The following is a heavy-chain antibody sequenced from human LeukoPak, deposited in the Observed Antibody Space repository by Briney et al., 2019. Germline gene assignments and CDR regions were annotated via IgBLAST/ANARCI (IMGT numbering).Heavy chain of an antibody. V-gene: IGHV4-39*01. Sequence: SETLSLTCTVSGGSISSRPYYCGWIRQSPGKGLEWIGTIHYIGSTLYSPSFKSRLTISVDTSKNQFSLKLNSVTAADTAIYYCARLGGSGYYDYYYYYGMDVWGQGTTVTVSS. CDR1: GGSISSRPYY. CDR3: ARLGGSGYYDYYYYYGMDV. CDR2: IHYIGST. D-gene: IGHD5-12*01. J-gene: IGHJ6*02.